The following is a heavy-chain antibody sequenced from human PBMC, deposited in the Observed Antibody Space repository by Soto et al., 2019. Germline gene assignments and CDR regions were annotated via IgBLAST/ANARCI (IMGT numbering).Heavy chain of an antibody. CDR1: GFTFSTYA. J-gene: IGHJ6*02. CDR2: VSGSGDYT. CDR3: AKDRFFDILNASYNDHYNYGLDV. Sequence: EVQLLESGGGLVQPGGSLRLSCAASGFTFSTYAMTWVRQDPGKGLEWVSTVSGSGDYTYYADSVEGRFTVSRDNSKNTVFLQMNSLRAEYTALYYCAKDRFFDILNASYNDHYNYGLDVWGQGTTVTVSS. D-gene: IGHD3-9*01. V-gene: IGHV3-23*01.